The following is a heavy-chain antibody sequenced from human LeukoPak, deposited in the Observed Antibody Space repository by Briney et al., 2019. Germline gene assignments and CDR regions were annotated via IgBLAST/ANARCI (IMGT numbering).Heavy chain of an antibody. V-gene: IGHV3-30*04. CDR1: GFTFSSYA. D-gene: IGHD2-15*01. Sequence: GGSLRLSCAASGFTFSSYAMHWVRQAPGKGLEWVAVISYDGSNKYYADSVKGRFTISRDNSKNTLYLQMNSLRAEVTAVYYCARDLSRYCSGGSCYSGHYWGQGTLVTVSS. J-gene: IGHJ4*02. CDR3: ARDLSRYCSGGSCYSGHY. CDR2: ISYDGSNK.